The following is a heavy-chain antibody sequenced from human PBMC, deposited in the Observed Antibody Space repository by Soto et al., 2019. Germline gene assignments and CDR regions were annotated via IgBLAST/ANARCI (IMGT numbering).Heavy chain of an antibody. CDR3: ARRSSRSWYV. CDR2: IYPGDSNT. CDR1: GYSFATYW. V-gene: IGHV5-51*01. Sequence: GESLKISCPGSGYSFATYWIGWVRQMPGKDLEWMGIIYPGDSNTIYSPSFQGQVTISADKSISTAYLQWSSLKASDTAIYYCARRSSRSWYVWGQGTLVTVSS. J-gene: IGHJ4*02. D-gene: IGHD6-13*01.